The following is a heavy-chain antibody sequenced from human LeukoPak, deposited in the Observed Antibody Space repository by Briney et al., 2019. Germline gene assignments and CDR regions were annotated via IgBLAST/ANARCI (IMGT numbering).Heavy chain of an antibody. D-gene: IGHD1-26*01. CDR2: IKRDGSEK. CDR3: ARWDRGDDAFDI. V-gene: IGHV3-7*01. J-gene: IGHJ3*02. Sequence: ETLSLTCTVSGGSISSRSYYWGWIRQPPGKGLEWVANIKRDGSEKYYVDSVKGRFTISRDNAKNSLYLQMNSLRAEDTAVYYCARWDRGDDAFDIWGQGTMVTVSS. CDR1: GGSISSRSYY.